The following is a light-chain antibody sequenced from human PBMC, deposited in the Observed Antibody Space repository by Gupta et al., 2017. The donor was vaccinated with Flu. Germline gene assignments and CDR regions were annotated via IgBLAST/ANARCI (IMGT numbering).Light chain of an antibody. V-gene: IGLV8-61*01. Sequence: QTVVTQETSFSVSPGGTVTLTCGLSSGSVSTNFYPSWYQQTPGQAPRTLIYNTNTLSSGVPDRFSGSILGNKAALIITGAQADDESDYYCVLYMGSGSWVFGGGTKLTVL. CDR2: NTN. J-gene: IGLJ3*02. CDR1: SGSVSTNFY. CDR3: VLYMGSGSWV.